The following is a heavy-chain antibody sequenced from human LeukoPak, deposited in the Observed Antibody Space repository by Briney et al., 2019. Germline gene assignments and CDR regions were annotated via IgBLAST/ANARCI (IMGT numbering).Heavy chain of an antibody. J-gene: IGHJ4*02. V-gene: IGHV3-23*01. CDR2: ISGSGGST. CDR3: AKVADYYDSSGYKH. Sequence: PGGSLRLSCAASGFTFSSYAMSSVRPAPGKGLEWVSAISGSGGSTYYADSVKGRFTISRDNSKNTLYLQMNSLRAEDTAVYYCAKVADYYDSSGYKHWGQGTLVNVPS. D-gene: IGHD3-22*01. CDR1: GFTFSSYA.